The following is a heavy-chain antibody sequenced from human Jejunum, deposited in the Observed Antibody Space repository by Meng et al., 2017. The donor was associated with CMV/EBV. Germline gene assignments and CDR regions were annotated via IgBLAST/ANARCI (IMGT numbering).Heavy chain of an antibody. J-gene: IGHJ4*02. CDR1: GDTFRTYT. Sequence: VSCEASGDTFRTYTITWVRQAPGQGLEWMGNIIPFLDVSKYAQKFQGRVTFTTDRSTNTIYMELSSLRSDDTAMYFCVREAHFSFDLWGQGTLVTVSS. D-gene: IGHD2/OR15-2a*01. V-gene: IGHV1-69*04. CDR2: IIPFLDVS. CDR3: VREAHFSFDL.